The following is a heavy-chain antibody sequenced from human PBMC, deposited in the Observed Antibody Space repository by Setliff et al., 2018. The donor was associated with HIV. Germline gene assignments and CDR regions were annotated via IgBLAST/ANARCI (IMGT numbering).Heavy chain of an antibody. Sequence: SETLSLTCTVSGGSISISDWSWIRQPPGKGLEWIGCIYTSGNTNYDPSLKSRVTISVDTSKNQFSLKLSSVTAADTAVYYCARGLSFHDPGGFDYWGQGTLVTVS. CDR2: IYTSGNT. D-gene: IGHD3-10*01. J-gene: IGHJ4*02. CDR3: ARGLSFHDPGGFDY. CDR1: GGSISISD. V-gene: IGHV4-4*09.